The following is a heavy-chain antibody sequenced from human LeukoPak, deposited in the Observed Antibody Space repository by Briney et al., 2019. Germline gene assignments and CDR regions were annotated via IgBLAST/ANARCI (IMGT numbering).Heavy chain of an antibody. J-gene: IGHJ4*02. Sequence: ASVKVSCKASGYTFTGYYMHWVRQAPGQGLEWMGWINPNSGGTNYAQKFQGRFTMTRDTSISTAYMELSRLRSDDTAVYYCARGRAAAVHFDYWGQGTLVTVSS. CDR3: ARGRAAAVHFDY. D-gene: IGHD6-13*01. CDR2: INPNSGGT. V-gene: IGHV1-2*02. CDR1: GYTFTGYY.